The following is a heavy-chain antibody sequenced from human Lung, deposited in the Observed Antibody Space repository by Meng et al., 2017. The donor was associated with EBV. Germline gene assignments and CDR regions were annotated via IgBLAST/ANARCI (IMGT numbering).Heavy chain of an antibody. CDR1: GDSFTNYY. D-gene: IGHD4-23*01. CDR3: AIGDGGNGSDY. V-gene: IGHV1-46*01. J-gene: IGHJ4*02. Sequence: EQLGADVKKPGADVRITGHASGDSFTNYYKHWVRQAPGQVLEGMGGSNPRGGSTNYAQKFQGRLAMTRDTSTSTVYMELSSLRSEDTAVDYCAIGDGGNGSDYWGQGTLVTVSS. CDR2: SNPRGGST.